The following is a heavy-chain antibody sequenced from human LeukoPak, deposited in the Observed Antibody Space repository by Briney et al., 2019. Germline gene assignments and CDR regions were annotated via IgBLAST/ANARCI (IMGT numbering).Heavy chain of an antibody. CDR1: GYTFTGYY. Sequence: ASVKVSCKASGYTFTGYYMHWVQQAPGKGLEWMGLVDPEDGETIYAEKFQGRVTITADTSTDTAYMELTSLRSEDTAVYYCATVGFQDSKGSYYYYYYMDVWGKGTTVTVSS. J-gene: IGHJ6*03. V-gene: IGHV1-69-2*01. CDR2: VDPEDGET. D-gene: IGHD4-11*01. CDR3: ATVGFQDSKGSYYYYYYMDV.